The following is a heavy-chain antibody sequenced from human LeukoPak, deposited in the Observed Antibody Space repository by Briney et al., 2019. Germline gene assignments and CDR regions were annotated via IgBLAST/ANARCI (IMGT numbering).Heavy chain of an antibody. Sequence: PSETLSLTCTVSGGSIRSYYWSWIRQPAGKALEWIGRIYTSGSTNYNPSLKSRVTMSVDTSKNQFSLKLSSVTAADTAVYSCARSSTGYSSGWTVEFDYWGQGTLVTVSS. CDR2: IYTSGST. CDR3: ARSSTGYSSGWTVEFDY. J-gene: IGHJ4*02. CDR1: GGSIRSYY. D-gene: IGHD6-19*01. V-gene: IGHV4-4*07.